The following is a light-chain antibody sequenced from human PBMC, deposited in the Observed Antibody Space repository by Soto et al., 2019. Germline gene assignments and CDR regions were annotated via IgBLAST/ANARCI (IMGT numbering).Light chain of an antibody. J-gene: IGKJ1*01. CDR1: QSVSRN. Sequence: EVVLTQSPATLSVSPGDRTTLSCRASQSVSRNLAWYQQKPGQAPRLLIYGASTRATGVPARLSGSGSAKEFTLSISGVEAGDFAMYYCQQYGDSPWTFGQGTRV. V-gene: IGKV3-15*01. CDR3: QQYGDSPWT. CDR2: GAS.